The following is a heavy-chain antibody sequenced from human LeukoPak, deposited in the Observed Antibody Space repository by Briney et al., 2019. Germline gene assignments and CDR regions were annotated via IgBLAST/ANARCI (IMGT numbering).Heavy chain of an antibody. CDR1: GGSISSGGYS. J-gene: IGHJ4*02. CDR2: IYHSGST. CDR3: ARGGYYDSSGYLIDY. V-gene: IGHV4-30-2*01. Sequence: SQTLSLTCAVSGGSISSGGYSWSWIRQPPGKGLEWIGYIYHSGSTYYNPSLKSRVTISVDRSKNQFSLKLSSLTAADTAVYYCARGGYYDSSGYLIDYWGQGTLVTVSS. D-gene: IGHD3-22*01.